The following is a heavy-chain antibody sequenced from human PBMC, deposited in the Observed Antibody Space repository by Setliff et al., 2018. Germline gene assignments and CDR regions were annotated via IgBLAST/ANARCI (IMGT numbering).Heavy chain of an antibody. J-gene: IGHJ4*02. Sequence: PGESLKISCKGSGYSFTSYWIGWVRQMPGKGLEWMGIIYPGDSDTRYSPSFQGQVTISADKSISTAYLQWSSLKASDTAMYYCAGRGLIYSGYDKYYFDYWGQGTLVTVSS. D-gene: IGHD5-12*01. V-gene: IGHV5-51*01. CDR1: GYSFTSYW. CDR2: IYPGDSDT. CDR3: AGRGLIYSGYDKYYFDY.